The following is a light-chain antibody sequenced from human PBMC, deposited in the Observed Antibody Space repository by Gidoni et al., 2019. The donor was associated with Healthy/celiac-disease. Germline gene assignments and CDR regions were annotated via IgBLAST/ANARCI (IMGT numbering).Light chain of an antibody. Sequence: ELVLTQSPGTLSLSPGERATLSCRASQSVSSSYLAWYQQKPGQAPRLLIYGASSRATGIPDRFSGSGSGTDFTLTISRLEPEDFAVYYCQQYGSSRTFGGGTKVEIK. CDR1: QSVSSSY. CDR3: QQYGSSRT. CDR2: GAS. J-gene: IGKJ4*01. V-gene: IGKV3-20*01.